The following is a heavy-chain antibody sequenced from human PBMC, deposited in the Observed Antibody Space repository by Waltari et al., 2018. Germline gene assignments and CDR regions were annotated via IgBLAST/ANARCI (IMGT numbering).Heavy chain of an antibody. CDR3: AKDWAPYYYDSSGLDY. Sequence: QVQLVESGGGVVQPGRSLRLSCAASGFTFSSYGMHWVRQAPGKGLDGGEVISYDGINKYYADSVKCRFTISRDNSKNTLYLQMNSLRAEDTAVYYCAKDWAPYYYDSSGLDYWGQGTLVTVSS. V-gene: IGHV3-30*18. CDR1: GFTFSSYG. D-gene: IGHD3-22*01. J-gene: IGHJ4*02. CDR2: ISYDGINK.